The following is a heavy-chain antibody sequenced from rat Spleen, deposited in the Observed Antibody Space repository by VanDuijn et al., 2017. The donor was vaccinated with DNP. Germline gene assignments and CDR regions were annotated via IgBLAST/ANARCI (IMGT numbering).Heavy chain of an antibody. D-gene: IGHD1-11*01. V-gene: IGHV3-1*01. CDR2: ISYSGGT. CDR3: ARGLNYGGYNYYWYFDF. CDR1: GFSITTNY. J-gene: IGHJ1*01. Sequence: EVQLQESGPGLVKPSHSLSLTCSVTGFSITTNYWGWIRKFPGTKMEWMGYISYSGGTSYNPSLKSRISITRDTSKNQFFLQLNSVTTEDTATYYCARGLNYGGYNYYWYFDFWGPGTMVTVSS.